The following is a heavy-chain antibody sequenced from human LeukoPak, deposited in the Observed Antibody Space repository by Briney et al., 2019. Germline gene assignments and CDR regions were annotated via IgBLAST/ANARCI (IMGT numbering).Heavy chain of an antibody. Sequence: GGSLRLSCAASGFTFSSYSMNWVRQAPGKGLEWGSSISSSSSYIYYADSVKGRFTISRDNAKNSLYLQMNSLRAEDTAVYYCARVGRDYEYMDVWGKGTTVTVSS. CDR1: GFTFSSYS. CDR2: ISSSSSYI. J-gene: IGHJ6*03. D-gene: IGHD3-22*01. CDR3: ARVGRDYEYMDV. V-gene: IGHV3-21*01.